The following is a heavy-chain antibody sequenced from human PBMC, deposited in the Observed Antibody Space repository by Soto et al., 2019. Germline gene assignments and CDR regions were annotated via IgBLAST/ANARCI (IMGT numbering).Heavy chain of an antibody. D-gene: IGHD3-22*01. J-gene: IGHJ4*02. CDR3: AKARSCFYLYYFDY. CDR2: ISGGGSST. CDR1: GFIFSSYA. V-gene: IGHV3-23*01. Sequence: EVQLLESGGGLVQPGGSLRLSCAASGFIFSSYAMNWVRQPPGKGLGWVAGISGGGSSTYYADSVKGRFTISRDNSKKTLYLQMTSGRAEDTALYYCAKARSCFYLYYFDYWGQGTLVTVSS.